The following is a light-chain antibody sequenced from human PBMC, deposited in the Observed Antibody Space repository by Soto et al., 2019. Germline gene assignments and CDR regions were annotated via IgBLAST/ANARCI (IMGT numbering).Light chain of an antibody. Sequence: QSALTQPPSVSDSPGQSVAISCTGTGSDIGTYNRVSWYQQPPGTAPKLMIYDVSDRPSGVPDRFSGSKSGNTASLTISGLQAEDEADYYCSSYTSSSTYVFGTGTKLTVL. CDR1: GSDIGTYNR. J-gene: IGLJ1*01. CDR3: SSYTSSSTYV. CDR2: DVS. V-gene: IGLV2-18*02.